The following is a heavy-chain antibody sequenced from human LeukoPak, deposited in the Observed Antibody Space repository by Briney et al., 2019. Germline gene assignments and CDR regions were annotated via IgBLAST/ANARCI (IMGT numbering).Heavy chain of an antibody. Sequence: ASVKVSCTASGYTFTGYYMHWVRQAPGQGLEWMGWINPNSGGTNHAQKFQGWVTMTRDTSISTAYMELSRLRSDDTAVYYCARASRNGALDYWGQGTLVPSPQ. D-gene: IGHD6-13*01. J-gene: IGHJ4*02. CDR2: INPNSGGT. V-gene: IGHV1-2*04. CDR3: ARASRNGALDY. CDR1: GYTFTGYY.